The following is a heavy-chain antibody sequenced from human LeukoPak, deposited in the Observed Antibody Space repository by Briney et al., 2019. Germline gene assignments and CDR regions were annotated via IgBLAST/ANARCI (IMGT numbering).Heavy chain of an antibody. CDR3: ARDVGYCSGGSCYSHFDY. Sequence: ASVKVSCKAPGYTFIGYYMHWVRQAPGRGLEWMGWINPNSGGTNYAQKFQGRVTMTRDTSISTAYMEVSRLRSDDTAVYYCARDVGYCSGGSCYSHFDYWGQGTLVTVSS. V-gene: IGHV1-2*02. D-gene: IGHD2-15*01. CDR2: INPNSGGT. J-gene: IGHJ4*02. CDR1: GYTFIGYY.